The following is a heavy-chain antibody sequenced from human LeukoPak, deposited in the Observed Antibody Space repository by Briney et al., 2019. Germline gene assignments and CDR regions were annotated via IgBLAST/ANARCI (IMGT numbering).Heavy chain of an antibody. Sequence: SETLSLTCAVSGYSISSGYYWGWIRQPPGKGLEWLGSIYHSGSTYYNPSLKSRVTISVDTSKNQFSLKLSSVTAADTAVYYCALTKIVATIWGGYYFDYWGQGTLVTVSS. CDR1: GYSISSGYY. CDR2: IYHSGST. D-gene: IGHD5-12*01. CDR3: ALTKIVATIWGGYYFDY. J-gene: IGHJ4*02. V-gene: IGHV4-38-2*01.